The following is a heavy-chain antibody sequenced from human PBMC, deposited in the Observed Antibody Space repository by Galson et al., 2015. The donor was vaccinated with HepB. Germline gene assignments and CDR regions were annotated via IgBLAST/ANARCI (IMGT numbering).Heavy chain of an antibody. J-gene: IGHJ1*01. CDR2: INAGNGNT. CDR3: ARDYDILTGYYTNGYFHH. D-gene: IGHD3-9*01. CDR1: GYTFTSYA. Sequence: SVKVSCKASGYTFTSYAIHWVRQAPGQRLEWMGWINAGNGNTKYSQKFQGRVTITRDTSASTAYMELSSLRSEDTAVFYCARDYDILTGYYTNGYFHHWGPDTLVTVSS. V-gene: IGHV1-3*01.